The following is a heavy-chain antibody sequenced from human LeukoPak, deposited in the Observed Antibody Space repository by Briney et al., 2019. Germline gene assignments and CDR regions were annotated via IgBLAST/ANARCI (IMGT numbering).Heavy chain of an antibody. CDR1: GFTFSKYG. D-gene: IGHD1-26*01. CDR2: ITSSGAT. Sequence: PGASLRLSCAASGFTFSKYGAWVRQAPGKGLEWVSAITSSGATYYADSVKGRFTISGDNSKNTLYLQMNSLGAEDTAVYYYANGRSESYHYWGQGTLVTVSS. CDR3: ANGRSESYHY. V-gene: IGHV3-23*01. J-gene: IGHJ4*02.